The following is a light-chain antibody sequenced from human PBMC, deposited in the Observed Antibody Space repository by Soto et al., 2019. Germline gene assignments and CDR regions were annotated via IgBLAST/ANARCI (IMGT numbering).Light chain of an antibody. Sequence: SYELTQSPSVSVSPGQTASITYSGDKLGDKYGCWYQQKPGQSPVLVIYQHTRRPSGIPERFSGSSSGNTATLTISGTQAMDEADYYCQAWDSSTAHVVFGGGTKVTVL. V-gene: IGLV3-1*01. CDR3: QAWDSSTAHVV. CDR1: KLGDKY. CDR2: QHT. J-gene: IGLJ2*01.